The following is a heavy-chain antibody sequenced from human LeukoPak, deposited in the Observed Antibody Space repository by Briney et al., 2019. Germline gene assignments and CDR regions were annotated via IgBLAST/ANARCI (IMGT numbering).Heavy chain of an antibody. CDR1: EFTFSNAW. Sequence: GGSLRLSCVASEFTFSNAWMSWGRPAPGRGLEWVGRIKSKTDGGTTDYAAPVKGRFTISRDDSKNTLYLQMNSLKIEDTAVYYCTRRHDYGDYLNWFDPWGQGTLVTVSS. CDR2: IKSKTDGGTT. CDR3: TRRHDYGDYLNWFDP. J-gene: IGHJ5*02. V-gene: IGHV3-15*01. D-gene: IGHD4-17*01.